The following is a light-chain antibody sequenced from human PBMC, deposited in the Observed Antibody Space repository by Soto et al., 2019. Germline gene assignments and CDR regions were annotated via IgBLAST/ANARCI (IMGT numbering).Light chain of an antibody. J-gene: IGKJ1*01. V-gene: IGKV1-5*01. CDR2: DAS. CDR3: QQYNTYPWT. Sequence: DIQMTQSPSTLSASVGDRVTLTCRSSQSISGYLAWYQQKPGKAPKLLIYDASSLESGVPSRFSGSASGTEFTLTISSLQPDDFATYYCQQYNTYPWTFGQGTKVDIK. CDR1: QSISGY.